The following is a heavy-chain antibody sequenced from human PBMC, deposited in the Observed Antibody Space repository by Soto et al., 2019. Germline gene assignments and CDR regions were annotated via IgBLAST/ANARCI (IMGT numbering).Heavy chain of an antibody. CDR2: IYPGDSDT. J-gene: IGHJ6*02. V-gene: IGHV5-51*01. Sequence: PGESLKISCEGSGYSFTSYWIGWVRQMPGKGLEWMGIIYPGDSDTRYSPSFQGQVTISADKSISTAYLQWSSLKASDTAMYYCARRTFGVTYGMDVWGQGTTVTVSS. D-gene: IGHD3-3*01. CDR1: GYSFTSYW. CDR3: ARRTFGVTYGMDV.